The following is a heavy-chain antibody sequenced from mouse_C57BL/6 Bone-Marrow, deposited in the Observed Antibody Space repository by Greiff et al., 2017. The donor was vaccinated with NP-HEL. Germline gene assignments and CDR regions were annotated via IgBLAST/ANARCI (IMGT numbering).Heavy chain of an antibody. CDR3: AYYGSSFYWYFDV. CDR2: IYPGSGST. V-gene: IGHV1-55*01. J-gene: IGHJ1*03. CDR1: GYTFTSYW. D-gene: IGHD1-1*01. Sequence: QVQLQQPGAELVKPGASVKMSCKASGYTFTSYWITWVKQRPGQGLEWIGDIYPGSGSTNYNEKFKSKATLTGDTSSSTAYMQLSSLTSEDSAVYYCAYYGSSFYWYFDVWGTGTTVTVSS.